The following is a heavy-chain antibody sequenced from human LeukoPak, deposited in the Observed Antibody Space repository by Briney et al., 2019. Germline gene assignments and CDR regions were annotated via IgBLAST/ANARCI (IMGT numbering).Heavy chain of an antibody. CDR2: IIPILGIA. D-gene: IGHD2-21*02. CDR1: GGTFSSYA. Sequence: KVSXKASGGTFSSYAISWVRQAPGQGLEWMGRIIPILGIANYAQKFQGRVTITADKSTSTAYMELSSLRSEDTAVYYCARVVSYCGGDCSDHLDYWGQGTLVTVSS. CDR3: ARVVSYCGGDCSDHLDY. V-gene: IGHV1-69*04. J-gene: IGHJ4*02.